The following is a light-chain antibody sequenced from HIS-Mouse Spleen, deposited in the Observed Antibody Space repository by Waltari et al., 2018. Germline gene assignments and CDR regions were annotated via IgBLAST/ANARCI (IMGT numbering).Light chain of an antibody. V-gene: IGKV1-39*01. CDR2: AAA. CDR1: QSISSY. Sequence: DIQMTQSPSSLSASVGDRVTITCRASQSISSYLNWYQQKPGKAPKLLIYAAASLHSGVPSRFSGSGSGTDFTLTISSLQPEDFATYYCQQSYSTPPYTFGQGTKLEIK. J-gene: IGKJ2*01. CDR3: QQSYSTPPYT.